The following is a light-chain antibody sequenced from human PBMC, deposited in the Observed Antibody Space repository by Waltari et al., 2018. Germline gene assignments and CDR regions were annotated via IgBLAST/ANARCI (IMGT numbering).Light chain of an antibody. CDR3: SSYAGDYNVV. CDR1: SSDIGAYNY. CDR2: EVS. J-gene: IGLJ3*02. Sequence: QSVLTQPPSASGSRGQSVTISCTGPSSDIGAYNYVSWYQQSPGKAPKLMISEVSVRPSGVPDRFSGSKSGNTASLTVSGLQAEDEADYYCSSYAGDYNVVFGGGTKLTVL. V-gene: IGLV2-8*01.